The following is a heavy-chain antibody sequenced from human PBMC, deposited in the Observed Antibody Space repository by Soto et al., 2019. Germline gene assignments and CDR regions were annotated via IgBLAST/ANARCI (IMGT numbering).Heavy chain of an antibody. D-gene: IGHD2-2*01. CDR2: ISAYNGKT. J-gene: IGHJ6*02. CDR3: ARVRRGSAVRGSSAAFLPGGMDV. Sequence: ASVKVSFKASGYTFTSYGISWVRQAPGQGLEWMGWISAYNGKTNYAQKLQGRVTMTTDTSTSTAYMELRSLRSDDTAVYYCARVRRGSAVRGSSAAFLPGGMDVWGQGTTVTVSS. CDR1: GYTFTSYG. V-gene: IGHV1-18*04.